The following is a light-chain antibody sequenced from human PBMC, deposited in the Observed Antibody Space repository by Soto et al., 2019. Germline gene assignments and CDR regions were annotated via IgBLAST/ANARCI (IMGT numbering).Light chain of an antibody. CDR3: QQYGTSPRT. Sequence: EIVLTQSPGTLSLSPGERATLSCRASQSVRNNYLAWYQQRPGPPHRLLIYAASSRATGIPDRFSGSGSGTDFTLTIRRLEPEDFAVYYCQQYGTSPRTVGQGTQVDIK. CDR1: QSVRNNY. J-gene: IGKJ1*01. V-gene: IGKV3-20*01. CDR2: AAS.